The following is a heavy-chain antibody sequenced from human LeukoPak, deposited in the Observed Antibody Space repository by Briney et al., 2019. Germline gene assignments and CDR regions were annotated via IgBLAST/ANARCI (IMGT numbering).Heavy chain of an antibody. CDR2: ISSSGSTI. V-gene: IGHV3-11*01. CDR3: ATDDGWYSSPYGMDV. Sequence: GGSLRLSCAASGFTFSDYYMSWIRQAPGKGLEWVSYISSSGSTIYYADSVKGRFTISRDNAKNSLYLQMNSLRAEDTAVYYCATDDGWYSSPYGMDVWGQGTTVTVSS. D-gene: IGHD6-19*01. CDR1: GFTFSDYY. J-gene: IGHJ6*02.